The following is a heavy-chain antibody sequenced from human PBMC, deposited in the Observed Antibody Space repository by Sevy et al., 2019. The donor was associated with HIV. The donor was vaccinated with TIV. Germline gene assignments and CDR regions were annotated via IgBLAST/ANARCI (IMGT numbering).Heavy chain of an antibody. D-gene: IGHD3-16*01. J-gene: IGHJ4*02. Sequence: SETLSLTCGVSGGSISSDYWWSWVRQPPGKGLEWIGESYHGGSTNDTPSLKSRVSISVDKSKYPVSLKLTSVTAADTAVYFCAGLQGEYSDGDAFSAYYFDQWGQGTLVTVSS. V-gene: IGHV4-4*02. CDR2: SYHGGST. CDR3: AGLQGEYSDGDAFSAYYFDQ. CDR1: GGSISSDYW.